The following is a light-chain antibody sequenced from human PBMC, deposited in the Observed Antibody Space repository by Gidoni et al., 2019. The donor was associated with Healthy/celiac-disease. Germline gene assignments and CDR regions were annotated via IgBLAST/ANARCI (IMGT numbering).Light chain of an antibody. V-gene: IGLV2-14*01. CDR1: SSDVGGYNY. CDR2: EVS. Sequence: QSALTQPASVSGSPGQSLTISCTGTSSDVGGYNYVSWYQQHPGKAPKLMIYEVSNRPSGVSNRFSGSISGLQAEDEADYYCSSYTSSSTVVFGGGTKLTVL. J-gene: IGLJ2*01. CDR3: SSYTSSSTVV.